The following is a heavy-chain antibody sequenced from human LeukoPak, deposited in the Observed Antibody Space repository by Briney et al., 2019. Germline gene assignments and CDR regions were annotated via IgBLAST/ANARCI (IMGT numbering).Heavy chain of an antibody. Sequence: GGSLRLSCAASGFTFSSYAMSWVRQAPGKGLEWVPAISGSGGSTYYADSVKGRFTISRDNSKNTLYLQMNSLRAEDTAVYYCAKDSMARNYYGSGSYPIFDYWGQGTLVTVSS. CDR3: AKDSMARNYYGSGSYPIFDY. V-gene: IGHV3-23*01. CDR2: ISGSGGST. CDR1: GFTFSSYA. J-gene: IGHJ4*02. D-gene: IGHD3-10*01.